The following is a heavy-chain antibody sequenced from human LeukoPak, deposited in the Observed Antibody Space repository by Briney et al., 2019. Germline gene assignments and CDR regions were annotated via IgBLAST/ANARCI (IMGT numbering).Heavy chain of an antibody. D-gene: IGHD3-10*01. V-gene: IGHV1-18*01. CDR2: ISAYNGNT. Sequence: ASVKVSCKASGYTFTSYGISWVRQAPGQGLEWMGWISAYNGNTNYAQKLQGRVTMTTDTSTSTAYMELRSPRSDDTAVYYCARVPLQILWFGELLSSPDYWGQGTLVTVSS. J-gene: IGHJ4*02. CDR1: GYTFTSYG. CDR3: ARVPLQILWFGELLSSPDY.